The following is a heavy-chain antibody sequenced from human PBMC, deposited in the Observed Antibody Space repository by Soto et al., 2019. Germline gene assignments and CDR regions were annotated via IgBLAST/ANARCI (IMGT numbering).Heavy chain of an antibody. V-gene: IGHV3-21*01. J-gene: IGHJ6*03. CDR2: ISSSSYI. CDR1: GFTFSSYS. CDR3: AREGISYYDFWGCYYPPYYYYYMDG. Sequence: EVQLVESGGGLVKPGGSLRLSCAASGFTFSSYSMNWVRQAPGKGLEWVSSISSSSYIYYADSVKGRFTISRDNAKDSMFLQMNSLGGEDTGVYYFAREGISYYDFWGCYYPPYYYYYMDGWGKGATVTVSS. D-gene: IGHD3-3*01.